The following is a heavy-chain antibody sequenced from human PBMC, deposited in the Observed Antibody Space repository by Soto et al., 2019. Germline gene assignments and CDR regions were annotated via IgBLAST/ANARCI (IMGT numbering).Heavy chain of an antibody. CDR2: IIPTFGTA. CDR3: ASERSPPDFGF. D-gene: IGHD1-26*01. CDR1: GGSFSSHG. V-gene: IGHV1-69*06. Sequence: QVQLVQSGTVVQRRGSSVKVSCQASGGSFSSHGMAWVRQAPGQGLEWMGGIIPTFGTATYAPKFQGRVTITADKSTNTAYMELSSLRSEDTAVYYCASERSPPDFGFWGQGTLITVS. J-gene: IGHJ4*02.